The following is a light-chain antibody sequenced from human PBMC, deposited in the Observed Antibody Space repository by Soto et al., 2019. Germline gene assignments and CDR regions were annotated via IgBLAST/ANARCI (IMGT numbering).Light chain of an antibody. V-gene: IGLV7-46*01. CDR3: LLSYNAALV. CDR1: TGAVTSNHH. Sequence: QAVVTQEPSLTVSPGGTVTLTCGSSTGAVTSNHHPYWFQQKAGQDPRTLIYDTSNKHSWTPARVSGSLLGDKAALTLSGAQPEDEAKYYCLLSYNAALVFGGGTKVTVL. J-gene: IGLJ2*01. CDR2: DTS.